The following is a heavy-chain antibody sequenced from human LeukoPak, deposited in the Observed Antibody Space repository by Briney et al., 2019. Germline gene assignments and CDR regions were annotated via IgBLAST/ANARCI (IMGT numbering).Heavy chain of an antibody. J-gene: IGHJ4*02. D-gene: IGHD3-10*01. CDR2: ISGSGGST. V-gene: IGHV3-23*01. CDR1: GFIFSSYS. CDR3: AKAGGITTALGFDY. Sequence: GGSLRLSCAASGFIFSSYSMNWVRQAPGKGLEWVSAISGSGGSTYYADSVRGRFTISRDNSKNMLYLQMNSLRAEDTAVYYCAKAGGITTALGFDYWGQGTLVTVSS.